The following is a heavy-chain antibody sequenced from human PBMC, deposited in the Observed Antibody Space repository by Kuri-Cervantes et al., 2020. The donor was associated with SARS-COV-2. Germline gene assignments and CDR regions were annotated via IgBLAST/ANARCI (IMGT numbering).Heavy chain of an antibody. J-gene: IGHJ3*02. V-gene: IGHV3-7*01. Sequence: GGSLGLSCAASGFTFSGYWMRWVRQAPGKGLEWVANIKQDGSEKYYVDSVKGRFTISRDNAKNSLYLQMNSLRAEDTAVYYCARDLPAYDSSGYGAFDIWGQGTMVTVSS. D-gene: IGHD3-22*01. CDR2: IKQDGSEK. CDR1: GFTFSGYW. CDR3: ARDLPAYDSSGYGAFDI.